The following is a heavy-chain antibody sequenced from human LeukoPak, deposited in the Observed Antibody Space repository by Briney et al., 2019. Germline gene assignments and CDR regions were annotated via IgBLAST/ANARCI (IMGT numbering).Heavy chain of an antibody. CDR1: GFTFSSHA. CDR2: ISYDGSNK. J-gene: IGHJ4*02. CDR3: ARAWDDYYGSGSHHDY. D-gene: IGHD3-10*01. V-gene: IGHV3-30-3*01. Sequence: GGSLRLSCAASGFTFSSHAMHWVRQAPGKGLEWVAVISYDGSNKYYADSVKGRFTISRDNSKNTLYLQMNSLRAEDTAVYYCARAWDDYYGSGSHHDYWGQGTLVTVSS.